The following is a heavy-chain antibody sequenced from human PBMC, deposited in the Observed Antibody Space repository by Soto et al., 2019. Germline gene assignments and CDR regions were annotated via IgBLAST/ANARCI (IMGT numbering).Heavy chain of an antibody. CDR1: GFTFSTYG. CDR2: IWYDGSKE. J-gene: IGHJ4*02. CDR3: ARADETNIDY. Sequence: VQLVESGGGVVQPGRSLRLSCAASGFTFSTYGMHWVRQAPGKGLEWVAVIWYDGSKEYYADSVKGRFTISRDNSKNTLNLQMNSLRAEDTAVYYCARADETNIDYWGQGTLVTVSS. V-gene: IGHV3-33*01.